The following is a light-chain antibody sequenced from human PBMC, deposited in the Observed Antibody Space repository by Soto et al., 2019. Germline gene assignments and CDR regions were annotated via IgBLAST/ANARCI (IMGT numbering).Light chain of an antibody. Sequence: DIHMTQSPSTLSASVGDRVTITCRASQSITSWLAWYQQKPGKVPNLLISDASALQSGVPSRFSGSGSGTEFTLTISSLQPDDFATYYCQQYNSYPLTFGGGTKVDIK. CDR1: QSITSW. V-gene: IGKV1-5*01. CDR3: QQYNSYPLT. CDR2: DAS. J-gene: IGKJ4*01.